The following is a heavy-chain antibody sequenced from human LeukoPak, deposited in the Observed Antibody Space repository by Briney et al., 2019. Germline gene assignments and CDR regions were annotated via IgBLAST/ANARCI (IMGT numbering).Heavy chain of an antibody. Sequence: GGSLRLSCAASGFTFSSYAMSWARQAPGKGLEWVSAISGSGGSTYYADSVKGRFTISRDNSKNTLYLQMNSLRAEDTAVYYCAKVWNVATPPYYFDYWGQGTLVTVSS. CDR1: GFTFSSYA. J-gene: IGHJ4*02. V-gene: IGHV3-23*01. D-gene: IGHD1-1*01. CDR2: ISGSGGST. CDR3: AKVWNVATPPYYFDY.